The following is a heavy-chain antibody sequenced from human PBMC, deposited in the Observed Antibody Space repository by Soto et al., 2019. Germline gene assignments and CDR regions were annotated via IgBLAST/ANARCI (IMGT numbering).Heavy chain of an antibody. CDR1: GFTFSSYS. CDR3: AREGGNYYDSSGYYPIDY. V-gene: IGHV3-48*02. CDR2: ISSSSSTI. J-gene: IGHJ4*02. D-gene: IGHD3-22*01. Sequence: GGSLRLSCAASGFTFSSYSMNWVRQAPGKGLEWVSYISSSSSTIYYADSVKGRFTISRDNAKNSLYLQMNSLRDEDTAVYYCAREGGNYYDSSGYYPIDYWGQGMLVTVSS.